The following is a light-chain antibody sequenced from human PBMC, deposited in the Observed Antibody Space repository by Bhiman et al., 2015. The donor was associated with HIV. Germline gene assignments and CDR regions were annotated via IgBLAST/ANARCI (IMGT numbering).Light chain of an antibody. V-gene: IGLV2-14*01. Sequence: QSALTQPASVSGSPGQSITISCTGTSSDVGGYNYVSWYQQHPGKAPKLMIYDVSKRPSGVSNRFSGSKSGNTASLTISGLQAEDEADYYCSSYAGSNNPVVFGGGTELTVL. CDR1: SSDVGGYNY. CDR2: DVS. J-gene: IGLJ2*01. CDR3: SSYAGSNNPVV.